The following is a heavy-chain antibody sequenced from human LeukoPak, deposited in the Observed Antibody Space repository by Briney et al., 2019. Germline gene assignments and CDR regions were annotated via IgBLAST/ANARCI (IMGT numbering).Heavy chain of an antibody. V-gene: IGHV4-59*01. J-gene: IGHJ1*01. CDR1: GGSITSYY. D-gene: IGHD6-13*01. CDR3: ARSYSSTWYGDFQH. CDR2: ISYSGST. Sequence: SETLSLTCTVSGGSITSYYWSWIRQPPGKGLEWIAHISYSGSTNSNPSLKSRVTISVDTSKNQFSLRLTSVTAADTAVYYCARSYSSTWYGDFQHWGQGALVTVSS.